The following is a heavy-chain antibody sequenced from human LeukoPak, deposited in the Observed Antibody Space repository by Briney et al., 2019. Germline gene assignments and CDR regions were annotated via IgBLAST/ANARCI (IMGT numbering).Heavy chain of an antibody. J-gene: IGHJ4*02. V-gene: IGHV4-30-4*01. CDR2: IYYSGST. Sequence: PSETLSLTCTVSGGSISSGDYYWSWIRQPPGKGLEWIGYIYYSGSTYYNPSLKSRVTISVDTSKNQFSLKLSSVTAADTAVYYCARVGSGYSGYYPFDYWGQGTLVTVSS. CDR3: ARVGSGYSGYYPFDY. CDR1: GGSISSGDYY. D-gene: IGHD5-12*01.